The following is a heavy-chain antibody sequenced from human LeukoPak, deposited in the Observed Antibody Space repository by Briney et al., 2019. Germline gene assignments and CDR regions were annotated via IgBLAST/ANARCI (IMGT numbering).Heavy chain of an antibody. V-gene: IGHV4-39*01. CDR3: ARHDHDYVWGSYRFNWFDP. J-gene: IGHJ5*02. CDR2: IYYSGRT. Sequence: SGPTLVNPTQTLTLTCTFSGFSLSTSGVGVGWIRQPPGKGLEWIGSIYYSGRTYYNPSLKSRVTISVDTSKNQFSLKLSSVTAADTAVCYCARHDHDYVWGSYRFNWFDPWGQGTLVTVSS. D-gene: IGHD3-16*02. CDR1: GFSLSTSGVG.